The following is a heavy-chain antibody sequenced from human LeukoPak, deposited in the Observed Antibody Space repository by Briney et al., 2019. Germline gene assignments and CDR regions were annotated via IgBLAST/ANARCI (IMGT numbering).Heavy chain of an antibody. D-gene: IGHD1-14*01. V-gene: IGHV3-74*01. J-gene: IGHJ5*02. CDR3: TRNPDGRNWFDP. Sequence: PGGSLRLSCAASGFTFSHRWMHWVRQAPGKGLVWVSHISSDESSTTYADSVKGRFTISRDNRKNTLYLQMNSLRVEDTAMYYCTRNPDGRNWFDPWGRGTLVTVSS. CDR1: GFTFSHRW. CDR2: ISSDESST.